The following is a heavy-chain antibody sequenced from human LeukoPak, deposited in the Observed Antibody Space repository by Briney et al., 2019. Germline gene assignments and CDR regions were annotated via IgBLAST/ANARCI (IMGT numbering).Heavy chain of an antibody. CDR3: ARSRDGYNYSGYYYYYMDV. J-gene: IGHJ6*03. V-gene: IGHV7-4-1*02. CDR1: GYTFTSYA. CDR2: INTNTGNP. D-gene: IGHD5-24*01. Sequence: ASVKVSCNASGYTFTSYAMNWVRQAPGQGLEWMGWINTNTGNPTYAQGFTGRFVFSLDTSVSTAYLQISSLKAEDTAVYYCARSRDGYNYSGYYYYYMDVWGKGTTVTVSS.